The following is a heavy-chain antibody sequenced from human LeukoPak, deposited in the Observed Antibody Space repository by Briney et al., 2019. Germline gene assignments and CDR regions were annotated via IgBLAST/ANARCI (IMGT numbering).Heavy chain of an antibody. J-gene: IGHJ6*03. D-gene: IGHD2-2*01. CDR3: ARDGYCSSTSCPPSYYYMDV. CDR1: GGSFSGYY. Sequence: SETLSLTCAVYGGSFSGYYWSWIRQPPGKGLEWIGEINHSGSTNYNPSLKSRVTISVDTSKNQFSLKLSSVTAADTAVYYCARDGYCSSTSCPPSYYYMDVWGKGTTVTVSS. V-gene: IGHV4-34*01. CDR2: INHSGST.